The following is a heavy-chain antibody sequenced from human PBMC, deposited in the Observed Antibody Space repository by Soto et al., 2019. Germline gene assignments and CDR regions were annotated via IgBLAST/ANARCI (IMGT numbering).Heavy chain of an antibody. D-gene: IGHD1-26*01. V-gene: IGHV3-33*01. CDR1: GFTFSSYG. J-gene: IGHJ4*02. Sequence: QVQLVESGGGVVQPGRSLRLSCAASGFTFSSYGMHWVRQAPGKGLEWVAVIWYDGSNKYYADSVKGRFTISRDNSKNTMYLQMNSLRAEDTAVYYCGRDDSGYFDYWGQGTLVTVSS. CDR2: IWYDGSNK. CDR3: GRDDSGYFDY.